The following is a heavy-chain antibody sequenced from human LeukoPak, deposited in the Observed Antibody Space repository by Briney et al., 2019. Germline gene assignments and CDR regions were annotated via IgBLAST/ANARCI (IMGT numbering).Heavy chain of an antibody. CDR2: IYYSGTT. D-gene: IGHD3-10*01. CDR3: ARLAPITMVRGTNYYYHSMDV. Sequence: SETLSLTCTVSGGSISSYYWSWVRQPPGKGLEWIGYIYYSGTTRYNPSLTSRLTISVDTSKNHFSLQLSSVTAADTAVYYCARLAPITMVRGTNYYYHSMDVWGQGTTVTVSS. CDR1: GGSISSYY. J-gene: IGHJ6*02. V-gene: IGHV4-59*08.